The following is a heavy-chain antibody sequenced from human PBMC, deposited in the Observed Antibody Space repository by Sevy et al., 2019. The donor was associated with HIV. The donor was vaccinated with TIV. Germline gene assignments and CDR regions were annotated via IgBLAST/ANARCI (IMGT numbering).Heavy chain of an antibody. D-gene: IGHD1-1*01. CDR3: ARDSTTRPRVLDY. CDR1: GGSISSYF. Sequence: SETLSLTCSVSGGSISSYFWTWVRQSPGKGLEWIGNIYFTGNTDYSPSLKSRVTLSLDTSKSQFSLTLKPVTAADTASYFCARDSTTRPRVLDYWGQGTRVTVSS. V-gene: IGHV4-59*01. J-gene: IGHJ4*02. CDR2: IYFTGNT.